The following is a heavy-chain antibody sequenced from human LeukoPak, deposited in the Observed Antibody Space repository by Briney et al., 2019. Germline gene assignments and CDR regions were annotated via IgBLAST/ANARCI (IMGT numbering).Heavy chain of an antibody. V-gene: IGHV1-69*05. Sequence: SVKVSCKASGGTFSSYAISWVRQAPGQGLEWMGGIIPIFGTANYAQKFQGRVTITTDESTGTAYMELSSLRSEDTAVYYCASFCSSTSCYPNWFDPWGQGTLVTVSS. J-gene: IGHJ5*02. CDR3: ASFCSSTSCYPNWFDP. D-gene: IGHD2-2*01. CDR1: GGTFSSYA. CDR2: IIPIFGTA.